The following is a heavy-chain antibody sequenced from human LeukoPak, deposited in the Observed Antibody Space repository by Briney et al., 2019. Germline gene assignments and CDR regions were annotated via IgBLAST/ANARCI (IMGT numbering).Heavy chain of an antibody. CDR1: GDSVSSNSAA. J-gene: IGHJ6*03. Sequence: SQTLSLTCAISGDSVSSNSAAWNWIRQSPSRGLEWLGRTYYSSKWYNDYAVSVKSRITINPDTSKNQFSMQLNSVTPEDTAVYYCARGSHVVGALGYYYYYYMDVWGKGTTVTVSS. V-gene: IGHV6-1*01. CDR2: TYYSSKWYN. CDR3: ARGSHVVGALGYYYYYYMDV. D-gene: IGHD1-26*01.